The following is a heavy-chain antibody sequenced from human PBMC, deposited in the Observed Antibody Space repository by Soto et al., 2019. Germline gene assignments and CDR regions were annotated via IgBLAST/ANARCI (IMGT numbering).Heavy chain of an antibody. Sequence: QVQLVESGGGVVQPGRSLRLSCAASGVTFSSYGMHWVRQAPGKGLEWVAVISYDGSNKYYADSVKGRFTISRDNSKNTLYLQMNSLRAEDTVVYYSANSVGYSISWYDYWGQGTLDTVSS. V-gene: IGHV3-30*18. CDR1: GVTFSSYG. CDR2: ISYDGSNK. D-gene: IGHD6-13*01. J-gene: IGHJ4*02. CDR3: ANSVGYSISWYDY.